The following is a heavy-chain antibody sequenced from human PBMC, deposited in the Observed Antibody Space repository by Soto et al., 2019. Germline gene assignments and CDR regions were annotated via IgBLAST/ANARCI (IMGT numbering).Heavy chain of an antibody. Sequence: EVQLLESGGGLVQPGGSLRLSCAASGFTFSSYAMSWVRQAPGKGLEWVSAISGSGGSTYYADSVKGRFTISRDNSKNTLYLQMNSLRAEDTAVYYCAKGEVVTAPGLYGMDVWGQGTTVTVSS. CDR2: ISGSGGST. CDR3: AKGEVVTAPGLYGMDV. J-gene: IGHJ6*02. CDR1: GFTFSSYA. V-gene: IGHV3-23*01. D-gene: IGHD2-21*02.